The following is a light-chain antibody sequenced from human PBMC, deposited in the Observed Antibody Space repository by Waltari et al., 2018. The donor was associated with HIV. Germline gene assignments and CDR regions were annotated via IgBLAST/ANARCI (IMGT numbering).Light chain of an antibody. CDR1: QSISTY. J-gene: IGKJ3*01. V-gene: IGKV1-39*01. Sequence: DIQMTQSPSSLSASVGDRVTILCRASQSISTYLNWYQHKPGKVPRLLISAASTLQTGVPSRFSGSGSGTEFTLTLSSLQPEDFATYYCQQSSSTPLTVGPGT. CDR3: QQSSSTPLT. CDR2: AAS.